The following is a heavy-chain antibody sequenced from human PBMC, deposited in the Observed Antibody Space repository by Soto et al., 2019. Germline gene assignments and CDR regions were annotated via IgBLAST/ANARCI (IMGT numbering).Heavy chain of an antibody. CDR2: INRDGSAK. CDR3: ARESTVALAGY. D-gene: IGHD5-12*01. J-gene: IGHJ4*02. V-gene: IGHV3-7*01. CDR1: GFTISTYW. Sequence: EVQLVESGGGLVLPGGSLRLSCAASGFTISTYWMSWVRQAPGKGLEWVANINRDGSAKNYVDSVKGRSTISRDNAKNSQCPQMKSLRAEDTAVYYCARESTVALAGYWGQGTLVTVSS.